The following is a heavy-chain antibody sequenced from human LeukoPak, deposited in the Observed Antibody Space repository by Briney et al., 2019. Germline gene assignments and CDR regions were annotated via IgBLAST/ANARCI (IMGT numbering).Heavy chain of an antibody. CDR2: MNPNSGNT. V-gene: IGHV1-8*03. CDR1: GYTFTSYD. CDR3: ARGRYDSSGYYSENYYFDY. Sequence: GASVKVSCKASGYTFTSYDINWVRQATGQGLEWMGWMNPNSGNTGYAQKFQGRVTITRNTSISTAYMELSSLRSEDTAVYYCARGRYDSSGYYSENYYFDYWGQGTLVTVSS. J-gene: IGHJ4*02. D-gene: IGHD3-22*01.